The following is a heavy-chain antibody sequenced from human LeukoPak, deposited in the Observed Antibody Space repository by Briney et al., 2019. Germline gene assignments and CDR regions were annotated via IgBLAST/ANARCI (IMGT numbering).Heavy chain of an antibody. D-gene: IGHD2/OR15-2a*01. CDR1: GGFISSYY. Sequence: SETLSLTCTVSGGFISSYYWSWIRQPPGKGLEWIGYIYYSGSTNYNPSLKSRVTISVDTSKNQFSLKLSSVTAADTAVYYCARAVPGGVINLPAFDYWGQGTLVTVSS. V-gene: IGHV4-59*01. J-gene: IGHJ4*02. CDR2: IYYSGST. CDR3: ARAVPGGVINLPAFDY.